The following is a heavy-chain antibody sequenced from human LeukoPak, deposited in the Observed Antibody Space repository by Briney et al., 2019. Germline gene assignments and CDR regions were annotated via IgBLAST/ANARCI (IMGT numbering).Heavy chain of an antibody. V-gene: IGHV4-59*08. Sequence: PSETLSLTCTVPGRSLSSNYWSWIPHPPGKGLEWIGYIYYSWSTNYNPSLKSRLPISVETSNNQLSLKLRSATASDTAVYFFVTSCRESSGWETYDYWGQGTVVTVSS. CDR3: VTSCRESSGWETYDY. D-gene: IGHD6-19*01. J-gene: IGHJ4*02. CDR1: GRSLSSNY. CDR2: IYYSWST.